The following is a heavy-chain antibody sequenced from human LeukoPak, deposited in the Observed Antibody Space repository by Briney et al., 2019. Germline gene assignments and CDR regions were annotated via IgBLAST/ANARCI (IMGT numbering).Heavy chain of an antibody. V-gene: IGHV3-53*01. D-gene: IGHD5-18*01. CDR3: AKYLSGHSILGVYYFDY. CDR2: IYSAGST. J-gene: IGHJ4*02. CDR1: AFTVSSTY. Sequence: VGSLRLSCAASAFTVSSTYMSWVRQAPGKGLEWVSIIYSAGSTYYADSVKGRFTISRDNSKNTLYLQMNSLSAEDTAVYYCAKYLSGHSILGVYYFDYRGQGTLVTVSS.